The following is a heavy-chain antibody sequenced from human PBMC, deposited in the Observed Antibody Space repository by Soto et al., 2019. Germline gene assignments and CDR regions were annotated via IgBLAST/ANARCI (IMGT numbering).Heavy chain of an antibody. CDR2: ISAYNGNT. J-gene: IGHJ4*02. D-gene: IGHD3-16*02. CDR1: GYTFTSYG. V-gene: IGHV1-18*01. Sequence: QVQLVQSGAEVKKPGASVKVSCKASGYTFTSYGISWVRQAPGQGLEWMGWISAYNGNTNYVQKLQGRVTMTTDTSTSTAYMELRSLRSDDTAVYYCARDGPYDYVWGSYRPFDYWGQGTLVTVSS. CDR3: ARDGPYDYVWGSYRPFDY.